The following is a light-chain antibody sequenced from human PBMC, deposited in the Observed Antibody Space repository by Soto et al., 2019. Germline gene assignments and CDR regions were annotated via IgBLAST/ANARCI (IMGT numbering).Light chain of an antibody. CDR3: SSYSSSTTLHV. Sequence: QSALTQPASVSGSPGQSITISCTGTSRDFGGYNYVSWYQKNPGKAPKLMIYNVFNRPSGVSDRFSGSKSGNTASLTISGLQAEDEADYYCSSYSSSTTLHVFGSGTTVTVL. CDR2: NVF. V-gene: IGLV2-14*03. CDR1: SRDFGGYNY. J-gene: IGLJ1*01.